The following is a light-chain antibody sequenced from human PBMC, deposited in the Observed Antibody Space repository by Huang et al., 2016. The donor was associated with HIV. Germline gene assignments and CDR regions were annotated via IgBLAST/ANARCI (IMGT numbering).Light chain of an antibody. CDR3: QQYNKWPQS. CDR2: GGS. J-gene: IGKJ4*01. Sequence: EIVMTQSPVTLSVSPGEVATLSCRASQSVSSNLAWYQQKTGQAPRLLIYGGSVRATGGAARFSGGGSGTEFALSIRRLRSEDFAVYYCQQYNKWPQSFGGGTKVEIK. CDR1: QSVSSN. V-gene: IGKV3-15*01.